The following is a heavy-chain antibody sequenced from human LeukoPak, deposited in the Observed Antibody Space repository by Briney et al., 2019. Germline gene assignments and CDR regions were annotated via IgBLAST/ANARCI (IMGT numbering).Heavy chain of an antibody. D-gene: IGHD3-10*01. CDR1: GYTFTSYG. V-gene: IGHV1-18*01. Sequence: GASVKVSCKASGYTFTSYGISWVRQAPGQGLEWMGWISAYNGNTNYAQKLQGRVTMTTDTSTSTAYMELRSLRSDDTAVYYCARTNYYYGSEGIDYWGQGTLVTVSS. CDR2: ISAYNGNT. CDR3: ARTNYYYGSEGIDY. J-gene: IGHJ4*02.